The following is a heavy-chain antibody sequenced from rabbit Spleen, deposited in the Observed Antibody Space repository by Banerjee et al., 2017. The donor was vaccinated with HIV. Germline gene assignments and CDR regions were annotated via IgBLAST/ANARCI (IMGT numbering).Heavy chain of an antibody. CDR1: GVSFSGSSY. J-gene: IGHJ6*01. CDR2: IAGSGSGFT. CDR3: ARDTGSSFSSYGMDL. V-gene: IGHV1S45*01. Sequence: QEQLVESGGGLVQPGASLTLTCIASGVSFSGSSYMCWVRQAPGKGLEWISCIAGSGSGFTYSATWATGRFTCSKTSSTTVTLQMTSLTVADTATYFCARDTGSSFSSYGMDLWGPGTLVTVS. D-gene: IGHD8-1*01.